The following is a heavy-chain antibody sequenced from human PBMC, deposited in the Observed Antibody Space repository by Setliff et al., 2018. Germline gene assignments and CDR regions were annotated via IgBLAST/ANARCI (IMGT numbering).Heavy chain of an antibody. CDR2: IITIYGST. CDR1: GGSFSNYA. J-gene: IGHJ5*02. Sequence: GASLKVSCKASGGSFSNYAIIWVRQAPGQGPEWMGGIITIYGSTNNAGKFQGRVTFSADESMSTVYMELSSLTSADTALYYCARDALYDSNDRNSYYGNWLDPWGQGTLVTVAA. CDR3: ARDALYDSNDRNSYYGNWLDP. V-gene: IGHV1-69*13. D-gene: IGHD3-22*01.